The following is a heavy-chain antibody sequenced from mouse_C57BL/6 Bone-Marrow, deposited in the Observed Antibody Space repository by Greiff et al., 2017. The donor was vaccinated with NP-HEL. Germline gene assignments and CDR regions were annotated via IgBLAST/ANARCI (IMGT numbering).Heavy chain of an antibody. CDR1: GYSITSGYY. D-gene: IGHD1-1*01. J-gene: IGHJ2*01. Sequence: DVQLQESGPGLVKPSQSLSLTCSVTGYSITSGYYWNWIRQFPGNKLEWMGYISYDGSNNYNPSLKNRISITRDTSKNQFFLKLNSVTTEDTATYYCARLTTVVAEGFDYWGQGTTLTVSS. CDR3: ARLTTVVAEGFDY. V-gene: IGHV3-6*01. CDR2: ISYDGSN.